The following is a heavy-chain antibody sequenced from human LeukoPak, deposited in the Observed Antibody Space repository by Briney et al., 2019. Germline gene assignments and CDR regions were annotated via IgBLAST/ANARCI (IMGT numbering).Heavy chain of an antibody. CDR1: GGSFSGYY. V-gene: IGHV4-34*01. D-gene: IGHD5-18*01. Sequence: PSETLSLTCAVYGGSFSGYYWSWIRQPPGKGLEWIGEINHSGSTNYNPSLKSRVTISVDTSKNQFSLKLSSATAADTAVYYCASGYSYGSGYWGQGTLVTVSS. J-gene: IGHJ4*02. CDR2: INHSGST. CDR3: ASGYSYGSGY.